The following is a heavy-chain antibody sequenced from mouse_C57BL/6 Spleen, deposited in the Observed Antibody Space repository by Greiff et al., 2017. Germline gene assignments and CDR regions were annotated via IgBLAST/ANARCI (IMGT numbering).Heavy chain of an antibody. D-gene: IGHD1-1*02. J-gene: IGHJ4*01. Sequence: EVKLLESGGGLVKPGGSLKLSCAASGFTFSDYGMHWVRQAPEKGLEWVAYISSGSSTIYYVDTVKGRFTISRDNAKNTLFLQMTSLRSEETALYYCASGRWAYAMDYWGQGTTVTVSS. CDR3: ASGRWAYAMDY. CDR1: GFTFSDYG. CDR2: ISSGSSTI. V-gene: IGHV5-17*01.